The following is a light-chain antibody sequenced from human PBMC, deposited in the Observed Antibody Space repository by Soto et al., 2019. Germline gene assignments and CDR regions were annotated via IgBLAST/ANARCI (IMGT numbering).Light chain of an antibody. CDR2: GAS. J-gene: IGKJ1*01. CDR3: QRSGGSPWT. V-gene: IGKV3-20*01. Sequence: EIMLSQSPGTLSLYPGERATLSCRASQSVSSSYLAWYQQKPGQAPRLLIYGASSRATGIPDRFSGSGSGTDFTLSITRLEPEDSAVYYCQRSGGSPWTFGQGSMVDVK. CDR1: QSVSSSY.